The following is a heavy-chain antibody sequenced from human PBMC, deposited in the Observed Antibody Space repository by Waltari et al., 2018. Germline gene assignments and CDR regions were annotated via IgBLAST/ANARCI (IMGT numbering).Heavy chain of an antibody. CDR3: ARQYFYGSRGDEYYFDS. V-gene: IGHV1-2*02. Sequence: QVQLVQSGPEVQKPGASVKVSCKTSGYGFSTYYIHWVRQAPGQGLEWMGWGNPNSGGTNYAQKFQGRVTMTRDTSITTVYMELSRLRSDDTAILYCARQYFYGSRGDEYYFDSWGQGTLLTVSS. J-gene: IGHJ4*01. D-gene: IGHD3-10*01. CDR1: GYGFSTYY. CDR2: GNPNSGGT.